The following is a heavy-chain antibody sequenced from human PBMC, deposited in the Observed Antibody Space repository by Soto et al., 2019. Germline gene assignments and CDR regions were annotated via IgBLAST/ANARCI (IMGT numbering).Heavy chain of an antibody. Sequence: QVQLVESGGGVVHPGRSLRLSCSASVFTFNVYGMHWVRQAPGKGLEWVSLISYDGSNKYYADSVKGRFTISRDNSKNKLYLQMYSLRVEDTAVYYCAKDRDYYYGSGSYSPFDHWGQGTLVTVSS. CDR2: ISYDGSNK. CDR1: VFTFNVYG. J-gene: IGHJ4*02. CDR3: AKDRDYYYGSGSYSPFDH. D-gene: IGHD3-10*01. V-gene: IGHV3-30*18.